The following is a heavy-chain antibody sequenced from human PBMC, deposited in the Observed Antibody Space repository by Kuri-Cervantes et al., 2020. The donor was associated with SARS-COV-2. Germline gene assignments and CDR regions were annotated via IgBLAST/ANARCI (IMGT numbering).Heavy chain of an antibody. CDR3: AKDRYYYYGMDV. V-gene: IGHV3-30*01. CDR1: GFTFSSYA. Sequence: GGSLRLSCAASGFTFSSYAMHWVRQAPGKGLEWVAVISYDGSNKYYADSVKGRFTISRDNSKNTLYLQMNSLRAEDTAVYYCAKDRYYYYGMDVWSQGTTVNGAS. CDR2: ISYDGSNK. J-gene: IGHJ6*02.